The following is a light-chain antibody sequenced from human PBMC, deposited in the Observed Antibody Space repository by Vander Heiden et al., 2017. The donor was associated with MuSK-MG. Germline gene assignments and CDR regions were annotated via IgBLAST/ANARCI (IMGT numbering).Light chain of an antibody. V-gene: IGKV2-28*01. CDR2: LAY. CDR3: RQALQTPRT. J-gene: IGKJ1*01. CDR1: QSLLHTDGYNY. Sequence: DIVMTQSPLSLPVTPGEPASISCRSSQSLLHTDGYNYLDWYLQKPGQSPQLLIYLAYNRASGVPDRFSGSGSGPDFTLKISRVEAEDVGVYYCRQALQTPRTFGQGTKVEIK.